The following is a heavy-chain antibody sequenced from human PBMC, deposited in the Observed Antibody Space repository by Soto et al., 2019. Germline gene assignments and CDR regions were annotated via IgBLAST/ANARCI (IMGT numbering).Heavy chain of an antibody. CDR1: GGSIISCGYY. Sequence: SETLSLTCTVSGGSIISCGYYWSWIRQHPGKGLEWIGYMYHSGSTYYNPSLKSRVTISVDTPKKQFSLKLSSVTAADTAVYYCARDFTDSSGPTLGMDVWGQGTTVTVSS. CDR2: MYHSGST. V-gene: IGHV4-31*03. D-gene: IGHD6-19*01. J-gene: IGHJ6*02. CDR3: ARDFTDSSGPTLGMDV.